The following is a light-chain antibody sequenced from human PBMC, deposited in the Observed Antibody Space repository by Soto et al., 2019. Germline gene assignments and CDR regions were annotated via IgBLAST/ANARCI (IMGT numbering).Light chain of an antibody. Sequence: QSVLTQPPSASGTPGQRVTISCSGSSSNIGGNTVNWYQQLPGTAPKLLIYTNNQGPSGVPDRISGSKSGTSASLAISTLQSEDEADYYCAAWDDSLNGLVFGGGTKLTVL. V-gene: IGLV1-44*01. CDR1: SSNIGGNT. CDR2: TNN. J-gene: IGLJ3*02. CDR3: AAWDDSLNGLV.